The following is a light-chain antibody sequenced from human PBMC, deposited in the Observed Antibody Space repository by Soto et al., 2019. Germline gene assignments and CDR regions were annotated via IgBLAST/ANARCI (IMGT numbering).Light chain of an antibody. CDR3: CSYAGSYTVV. V-gene: IGLV2-11*01. CDR2: DVS. CDR1: SSDVGGYNY. J-gene: IGLJ2*01. Sequence: QSVLTQPRSVSGSPGQSVTISCTGTSSDVGGYNYVSWYQQHPGKDPKLMIYDVSKSPSVVPDRCSGSKSGNTASLTISGLQAEDESDYYCCSYAGSYTVVFGGGTKLTVL.